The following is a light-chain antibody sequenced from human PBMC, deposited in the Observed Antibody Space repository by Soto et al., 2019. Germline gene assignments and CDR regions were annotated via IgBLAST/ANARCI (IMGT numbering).Light chain of an antibody. CDR1: NSDVGGFNY. J-gene: IGLJ2*01. CDR2: EVS. V-gene: IGLV2-14*01. CDR3: ISYRSGGNAV. Sequence: QSALTQPASVSGSPGQSMTISCTGTNSDVGGFNYVSWYQQHPGKAPKLMIYEVSNRPSGVSNRFSGSKSGNTASLTISGLQAEDEADYYCISYRSGGNAVFGGGTKLTVL.